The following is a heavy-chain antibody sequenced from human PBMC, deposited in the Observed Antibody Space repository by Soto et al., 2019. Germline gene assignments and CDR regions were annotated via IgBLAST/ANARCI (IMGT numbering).Heavy chain of an antibody. Sequence: QVQLVQSGAEVKQPGAAVRVSCKASGNTDTIYFIHLLRQAPGQGPEWLGWINSVSGGTNYAHNFLGRVTMTRDRSTTTAFMELRGLRSDDTAAYYCARGGSSYALWGQGPLVTVSS. CDR2: INSVSGGT. V-gene: IGHV1-2*02. CDR3: ARGGSSYAL. CDR1: GNTDTIYF. J-gene: IGHJ4*02. D-gene: IGHD1-26*01.